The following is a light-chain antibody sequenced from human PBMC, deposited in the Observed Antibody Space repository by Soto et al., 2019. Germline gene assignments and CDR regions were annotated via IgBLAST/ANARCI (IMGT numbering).Light chain of an antibody. J-gene: IGKJ1*01. CDR2: DAS. CDR1: QSISSW. Sequence: DIQMTQSPSTLSASVGDRVTITCRASQSISSWLAWYQQKPGKAPKLLIYDASSLESGVPSRFSGSGSGTEFTLTISSLQPDDFATYYCQHPTTFGQGTKVDNK. V-gene: IGKV1-5*01. CDR3: QHPTT.